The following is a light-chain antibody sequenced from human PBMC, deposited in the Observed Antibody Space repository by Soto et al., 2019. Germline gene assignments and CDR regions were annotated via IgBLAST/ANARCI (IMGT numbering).Light chain of an antibody. J-gene: IGKJ1*01. Sequence: DIQMTPSPSSLSASVGDSVTITCRTSQYVGRYLSWYQQIPGRAPKLLIYSASSLVTGVPPRFRGSASGTEFTLSISSLQREDFATYCCQQSSNIPWTFGQGTKVEMK. CDR3: QQSSNIPWT. CDR1: QYVGRY. CDR2: SAS. V-gene: IGKV1-39*01.